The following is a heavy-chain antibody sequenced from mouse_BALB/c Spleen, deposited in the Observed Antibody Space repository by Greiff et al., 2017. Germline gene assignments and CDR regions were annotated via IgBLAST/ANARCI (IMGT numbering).Heavy chain of an antibody. D-gene: IGHD1-2*01. J-gene: IGHJ3*01. CDR2: ISDGGSYT. V-gene: IGHV5-4*02. Sequence: EVHLVESGGGLVKPGGSLKLSCAASGFTFSDYYMYWVRQTPEKRLEWVATISDGGSYTYYPDSVKGRFTISRDNAKNNLYLQMSSLKSEDTAMYYCAREITTATPPFAYWGQGTLVTVSA. CDR1: GFTFSDYY. CDR3: AREITTATPPFAY.